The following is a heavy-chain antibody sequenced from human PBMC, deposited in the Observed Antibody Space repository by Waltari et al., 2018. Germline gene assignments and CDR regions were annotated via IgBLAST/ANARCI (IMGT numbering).Heavy chain of an antibody. D-gene: IGHD3-22*01. CDR1: GFTFDDYA. CDR3: AKDAYYYDSSGYPDY. V-gene: IGHV3-9*01. J-gene: IGHJ4*02. CDR2: ISWNSGSI. Sequence: EVQLVESGGGLVQPGRSLRLSCAASGFTFDDYAMHWVRQAPGKGLEGVSGISWNSGSIGYADSVKGRFTISRDNAKNSLYLQMNSLRAEDTALYYCAKDAYYYDSSGYPDYWGQGTLVTVSS.